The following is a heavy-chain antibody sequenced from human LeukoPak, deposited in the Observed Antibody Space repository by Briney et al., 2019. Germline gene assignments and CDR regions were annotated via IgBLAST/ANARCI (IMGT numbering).Heavy chain of an antibody. CDR3: ARGREDYGDSRYYYYYYYMDV. CDR1: GGSFSGYY. V-gene: IGHV4-34*01. Sequence: PSETLSLTCAVYGGSFSGYYWSWIRQPPGKGLEWIGEINHSGSTNYNPSLKSRVTISVDTSKNQFSLKLSSVTAADTAVYYCARGREDYGDSRYYYYYYYMDVWGKGTTVTVSS. D-gene: IGHD4-17*01. CDR2: INHSGST. J-gene: IGHJ6*03.